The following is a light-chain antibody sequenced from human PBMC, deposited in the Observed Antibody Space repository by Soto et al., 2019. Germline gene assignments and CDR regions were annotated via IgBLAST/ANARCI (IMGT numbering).Light chain of an antibody. CDR3: QQRTNWLT. CDR1: QNVSTY. Sequence: EIVLTQSPATLSLSPGERVTLSCRASQNVSTYLAWYQQKPGQAPRLLIYDASDRATGIPARFSGSGSGTAFILTISSLEPEDSAVYYWQQRTNWLTFGPGTKVDIK. V-gene: IGKV3-11*01. J-gene: IGKJ3*01. CDR2: DAS.